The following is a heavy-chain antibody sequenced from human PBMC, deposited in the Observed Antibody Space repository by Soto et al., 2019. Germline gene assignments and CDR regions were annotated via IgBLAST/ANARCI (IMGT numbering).Heavy chain of an antibody. D-gene: IGHD3-22*01. CDR1: GGTFSTYT. V-gene: IGHV1-69*08. Sequence: QVQLVQSGAEVKKPGSSVKVSCKASGGTFSTYTITWVRQAPGQGLEWMGWIIPIIGIINYAQKFQGRVTITADTLTGTAYMELTRLRSDDTAVDYCAGDPDSHYNDSHAYSYPWGQGTLVTVSS. J-gene: IGHJ5*02. CDR2: IIPIIGII. CDR3: AGDPDSHYNDSHAYSYP.